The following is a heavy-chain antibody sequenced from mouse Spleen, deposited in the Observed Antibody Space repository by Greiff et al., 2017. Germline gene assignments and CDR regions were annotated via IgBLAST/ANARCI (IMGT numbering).Heavy chain of an antibody. CDR2: IYPGSGNT. CDR1: GYSFTSYY. D-gene: IGHD2-14*01. Sequence: QVQLQQSGPELVKPGASVKISCKASGYSFTSYYIHWVKQRPGQGLEWIGWIYPGSGNTKYNEKFKGKATLTADTSSSTAYMQLSSLTSEDSAVYYCARNYRWYFDVWGAGTTVTVSS. J-gene: IGHJ1*01. V-gene: IGHV1-66*01. CDR3: ARNYRWYFDV.